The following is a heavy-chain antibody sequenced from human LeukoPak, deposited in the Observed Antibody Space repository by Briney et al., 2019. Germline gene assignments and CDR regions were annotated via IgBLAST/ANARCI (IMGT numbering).Heavy chain of an antibody. J-gene: IGHJ6*03. D-gene: IGHD3-10*01. Sequence: ASVKVSCKASGYTFTGYYMHWVRQAPGQGLEWMGWINPNSGGTNYAQKFQGRVTMTRDASISTAYMELSRLRSDDTAVYYCARDTQMYGSGSHYYMDVWGKGTTVTVSS. V-gene: IGHV1-2*02. CDR2: INPNSGGT. CDR3: ARDTQMYGSGSHYYMDV. CDR1: GYTFTGYY.